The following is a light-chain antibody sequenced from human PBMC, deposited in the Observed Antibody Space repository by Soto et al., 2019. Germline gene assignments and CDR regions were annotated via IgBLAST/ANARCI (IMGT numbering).Light chain of an antibody. CDR1: QDISHY. CDR2: DAS. V-gene: IGKV1-33*01. J-gene: IGKJ5*01. CDR3: QQYDDLPIT. Sequence: IHISQSASSLSESVVDTVTIAWQASQDISHYLNWYQQKPGKALKLLIYDASNLHPGVPSRFRGSGSGTEFSFNITSLQPEDVATYYCQQYDDLPITFGQGTRLEIK.